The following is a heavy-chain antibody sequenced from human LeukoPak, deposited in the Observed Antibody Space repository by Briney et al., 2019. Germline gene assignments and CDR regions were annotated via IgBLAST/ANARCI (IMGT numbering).Heavy chain of an antibody. CDR1: GGSFSGYY. CDR2: INHSGST. J-gene: IGHJ4*02. V-gene: IGHV4-34*01. CDR3: FCDSTRAYDMGY. Sequence: SETLSLTCAVYGGSFSGYYWSWIRQPPGKGLEWIGEINHSGSTNYNPSLKSRVIISVDTSKNQFSLKLSSVTAADTAVYYFFCDSTRAYDMGYWGQGTLVTVSS. D-gene: IGHD2/OR15-2a*01.